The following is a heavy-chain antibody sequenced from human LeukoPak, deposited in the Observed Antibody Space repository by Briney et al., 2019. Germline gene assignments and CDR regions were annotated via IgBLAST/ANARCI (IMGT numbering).Heavy chain of an antibody. V-gene: IGHV4-59*11. CDR3: ARFSWGCSTASCYLTN. CDR2: IYYTGTT. J-gene: IGHJ4*02. Sequence: SETLSLTCTVGGGSLSGHYWGWIRQLPGKGLELVGHIYYTGTTFYNPSLNSRVTITLDTSRNQFSLRLTSVIAADTAVYYCARFSWGCSTASCYLTNWGQGALVTVSS. D-gene: IGHD2-2*01. CDR1: GGSLSGHY.